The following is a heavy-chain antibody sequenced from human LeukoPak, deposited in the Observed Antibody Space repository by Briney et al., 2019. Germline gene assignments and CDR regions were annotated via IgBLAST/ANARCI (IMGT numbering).Heavy chain of an antibody. CDR1: GYTFTSYG. Sequence: ASVKVSCKASGYTFTSYGISWVRQAPGQGLEWMGWINTHNGNTHYAQKLQGRVTMTTDTATSTAYMELRSLRSDDTAAYYCARDAPGLAYYYGLDVWGQGTTVTVSS. J-gene: IGHJ6*02. V-gene: IGHV1-18*01. CDR2: INTHNGNT. D-gene: IGHD3-10*01. CDR3: ARDAPGLAYYYGLDV.